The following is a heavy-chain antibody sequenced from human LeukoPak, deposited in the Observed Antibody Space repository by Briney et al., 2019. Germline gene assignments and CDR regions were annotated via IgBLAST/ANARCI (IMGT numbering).Heavy chain of an antibody. J-gene: IGHJ6*03. V-gene: IGHV4-38-2*02. D-gene: IGHD2-2*01. CDR3: ARGGMKYQPRSYYYYYMDV. CDR1: GYSISSGYY. Sequence: KPSETLSLTCTVSGYSISSGYYWGWIRQPPGKGLEWIGSIYHSGSTNYNPSLKSRVTISVDTSKNQFSLKLSSVTAADTAVYYCARGGMKYQPRSYYYYYMDVWGKGTTVTVSS. CDR2: IYHSGST.